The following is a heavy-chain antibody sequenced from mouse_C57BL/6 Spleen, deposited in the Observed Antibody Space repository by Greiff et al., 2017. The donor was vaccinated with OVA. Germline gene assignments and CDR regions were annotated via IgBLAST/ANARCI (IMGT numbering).Heavy chain of an antibody. D-gene: IGHD1-1*01. CDR1: GYTFTSYT. J-gene: IGHJ2*01. V-gene: IGHV1-4*01. Sequence: VQLQQSGAELARPGASVKMSCKASGYTFTSYTMHWVKQRPGQGLEWIGYINPSSGYTKYNQKFKDKATLTADKSSSTAYMQLSSLTSEDSAVYYCARAASYYYGSSLYYCDYWGQGTTLTVSS. CDR3: ARAASYYYGSSLYYCDY. CDR2: INPSSGYT.